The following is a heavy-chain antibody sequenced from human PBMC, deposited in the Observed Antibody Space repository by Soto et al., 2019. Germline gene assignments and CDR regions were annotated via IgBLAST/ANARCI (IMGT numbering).Heavy chain of an antibody. CDR2: ISYSGDRQ. J-gene: IGHJ5*01. D-gene: IGHD3-16*01. Sequence: GGSPRLSCVASGFTFADYAMHWVRRIPGKGLEWVAVISYSGDRQYYAESVKGRFTISRDNSKKTLYLQMFSLTSEDSAVFYCARTPAAMITDRYNWFDSRGPGT. CDR1: GFTFADYA. CDR3: ARTPAAMITDRYNWFDS. V-gene: IGHV3-30*01.